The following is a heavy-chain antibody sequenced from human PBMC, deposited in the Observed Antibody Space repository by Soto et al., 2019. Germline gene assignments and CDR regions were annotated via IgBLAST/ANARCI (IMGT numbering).Heavy chain of an antibody. CDR2: IYYSGST. J-gene: IGHJ5*02. CDR1: GGSISSYY. Sequence: SETLSLTCTVSGGSISSYYWSWIRQPPGKGLEWIGYIYYSGSTNYNPSLKSRVTISVDTSKNQFSLKLSSVTAADTAVYYCARDRHYLNDGYCTNGVCYTTGWFDPWGQGTLVTVSS. CDR3: ARDRHYLNDGYCTNGVCYTTGWFDP. V-gene: IGHV4-59*01. D-gene: IGHD2-8*01.